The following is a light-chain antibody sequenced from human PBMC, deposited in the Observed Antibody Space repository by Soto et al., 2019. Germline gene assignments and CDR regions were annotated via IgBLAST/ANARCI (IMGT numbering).Light chain of an antibody. Sequence: QSVLTQPPSVSGAPGQRVTISCTGSSSNIGAGYDVHWYQQLPGTAPKLLIIGNSNRPSGVPDRFSGSESGTSASLAITGLRAEDEADYYCQSYDRSLSGDVFGTGTKLTVL. J-gene: IGLJ1*01. V-gene: IGLV1-40*01. CDR2: GNS. CDR1: SSNIGAGYD. CDR3: QSYDRSLSGDV.